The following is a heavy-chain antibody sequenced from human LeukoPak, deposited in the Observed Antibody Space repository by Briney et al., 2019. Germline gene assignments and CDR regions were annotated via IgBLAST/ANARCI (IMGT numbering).Heavy chain of an antibody. CDR3: ARGRSSWYVIDY. J-gene: IGHJ4*02. CDR1: GYTFTSYD. D-gene: IGHD6-13*01. V-gene: IGHV1-8*01. Sequence: ASVKVSCKASGYTFTSYDINWVRQATGQGLEWMGWMNPNSGNAGYAQKFQGRVTMTRGTSISTAYMELSSLRSDDTAVYYCARGRSSWYVIDYWGQGTLVTVSS. CDR2: MNPNSGNA.